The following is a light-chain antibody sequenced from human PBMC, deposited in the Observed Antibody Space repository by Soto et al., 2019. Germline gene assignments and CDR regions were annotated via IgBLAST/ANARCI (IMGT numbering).Light chain of an antibody. J-gene: IGKJ5*01. CDR3: QQLYTLPFT. Sequence: DIQMTQSPFTLSASVGDRVTITCRASQSISTFLAWYQQKPGKAPKLLIYEASTLQSGVPSRFSGSGSGTEFTLTISGLLPEDFAAYHCQQLYTLPFTFGQGTRLEIK. CDR2: EAS. V-gene: IGKV1-9*01. CDR1: QSISTF.